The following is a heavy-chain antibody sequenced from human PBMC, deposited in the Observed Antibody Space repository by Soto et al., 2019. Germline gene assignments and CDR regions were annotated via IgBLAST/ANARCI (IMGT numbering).Heavy chain of an antibody. CDR2: INAGNGNT. CDR3: ARPKDYDDCLDL. D-gene: IGHD3-22*01. CDR1: GYTFTSYA. V-gene: IGHV1-3*01. Sequence: ASVKVSCKASGYTFTSYAMHWVRQAPGQRLEWMGWINAGNGNTKYSQKFQGRVTFTRYTSANTAYMELSSLISEDTAVYYCARPKDYDDCLDLWGQGTLVTVSS. J-gene: IGHJ4*02.